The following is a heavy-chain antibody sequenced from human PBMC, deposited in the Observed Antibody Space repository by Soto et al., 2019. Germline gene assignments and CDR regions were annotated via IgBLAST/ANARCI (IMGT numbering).Heavy chain of an antibody. CDR2: INPNSGGT. J-gene: IGHJ5*02. V-gene: IGHV1-2*02. D-gene: IGHD1-26*01. CDR3: ARETTGSYSHGWFEP. CDR1: GYTFTGYY. Sequence: ASVKVSCKASGYTFTGYYMHWVRQAPGQGLEWMGWINPNSGGTNYAQKFQGRVTMTRDTSISTAYMELSRLRSDDTAVYYCARETTGSYSHGWFEPWGQGTLLTVS.